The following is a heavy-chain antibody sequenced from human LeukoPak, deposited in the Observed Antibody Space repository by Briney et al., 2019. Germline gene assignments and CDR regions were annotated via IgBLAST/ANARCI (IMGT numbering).Heavy chain of an antibody. CDR2: IRATVSGGAT. Sequence: PGRSLRLSCTASGFTFGNYAMSWVRQAPGKGLEWLAFIRATVSGGATEYAASVKDRFTISRDDSKRIAYLQMNSLKTDDTAVYYCTRGLRPAPLDYWGQGTLVTVSS. D-gene: IGHD2-2*01. V-gene: IGHV3-49*04. CDR1: GFTFGNYA. J-gene: IGHJ4*02. CDR3: TRGLRPAPLDY.